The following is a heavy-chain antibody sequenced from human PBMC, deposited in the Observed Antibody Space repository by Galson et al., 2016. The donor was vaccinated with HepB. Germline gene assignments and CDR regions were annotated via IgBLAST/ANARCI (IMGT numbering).Heavy chain of an antibody. V-gene: IGHV6-1*01. D-gene: IGHD2-15*01. J-gene: IGHJ4*02. CDR3: ARGHLVVPFSFYFDY. CDR2: TYHTSNWYS. Sequence: CAISGDSVSSKSAAWNWIRHSPSRGLEWLGRTYHTSNWYSDYAVSVKSRITINPDTSKNQFSLQLNSVTPEDTAVYYCARGHLVVPFSFYFDYWGQGSLGTVSS. CDR1: GDSVSSKSAA.